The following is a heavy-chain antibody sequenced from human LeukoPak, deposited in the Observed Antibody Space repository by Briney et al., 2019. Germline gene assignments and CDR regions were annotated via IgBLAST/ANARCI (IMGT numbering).Heavy chain of an antibody. CDR2: INQDGSET. CDR1: GFTFLNYW. J-gene: IGHJ4*02. D-gene: IGHD5-18*01. V-gene: IGHV3-7*01. CDR3: ARDSYSYGRFDY. Sequence: GGSLRLSCAASGFTFLNYWMSWVRQAPGKGPEWLANINQDGSETYYLDSVKGRFTVSRDNAKNSLYLQMNSLRAEDTAVYYCARDSYSYGRFDYWGQGTLVTVSS.